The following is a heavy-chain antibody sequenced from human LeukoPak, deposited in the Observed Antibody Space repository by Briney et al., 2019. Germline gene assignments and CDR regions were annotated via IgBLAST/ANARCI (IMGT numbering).Heavy chain of an antibody. CDR1: GDSISSYY. CDR2: FYYSGRT. J-gene: IGHJ4*02. D-gene: IGHD3-3*01. Sequence: PSETLPLTCTVSGDSISSYYWSWIPRPPGKGPESFGYFYYSGRTNSNTSLKSPITLSQGTSQTEFSLKLRSVTTPDTAAYYCARQRFLEGYFDYWGQGTLVTVPS. CDR3: ARQRFLEGYFDY. V-gene: IGHV4-59*08.